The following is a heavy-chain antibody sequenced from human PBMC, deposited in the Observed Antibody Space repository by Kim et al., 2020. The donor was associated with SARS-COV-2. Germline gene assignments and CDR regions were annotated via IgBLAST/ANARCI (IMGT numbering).Heavy chain of an antibody. D-gene: IGHD3-10*01. CDR3: TKGGYYDA. V-gene: IGHV3-9*01. J-gene: IGHJ3*01. CDR1: GYTVAYSA. Sequence: GGSLRLSCAASGYTVAYSAMRWVRQAPGKGLEWVSGIYSGGGSVCSAAALESRFTISEDNTNNSLYLKMNSRTAENAAFYCSTKGGYYDA. CDR2: IYSGGGSV.